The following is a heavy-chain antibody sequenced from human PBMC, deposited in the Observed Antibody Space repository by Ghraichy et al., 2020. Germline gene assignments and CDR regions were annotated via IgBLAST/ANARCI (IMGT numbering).Heavy chain of an antibody. CDR3: ARVALVAAAGSRYMDV. J-gene: IGHJ6*03. Sequence: SETLSLTCTVSGGSISSYYWSWIRQPPGKGLEWIGYIYYSGSTNYNPSLKSRVTISVDTSKNQFSLKLSSVTAADTAVYYCARVALVAAAGSRYMDVWGKGTTVTVSS. CDR2: IYYSGST. CDR1: GGSISSYY. V-gene: IGHV4-59*01. D-gene: IGHD6-13*01.